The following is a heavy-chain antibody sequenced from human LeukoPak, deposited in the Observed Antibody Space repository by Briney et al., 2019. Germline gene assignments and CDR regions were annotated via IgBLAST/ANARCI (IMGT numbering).Heavy chain of an antibody. CDR1: GFTFSSYG. CDR3: AKDSRNYFSPDY. Sequence: GGSLRLSCAASGFTFSSYGMHWVRQAPGTGLEWVAFIRYDGSNRYYADSVKVRFTISRDNSKNSLYLQMKSLRAEDTAVYYCAKDSRNYFSPDYWGQGTLVTVSS. V-gene: IGHV3-30*02. D-gene: IGHD1-7*01. J-gene: IGHJ4*02. CDR2: IRYDGSNR.